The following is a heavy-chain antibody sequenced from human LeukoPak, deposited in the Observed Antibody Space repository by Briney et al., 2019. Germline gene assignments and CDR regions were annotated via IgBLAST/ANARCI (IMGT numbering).Heavy chain of an antibody. V-gene: IGHV3-30*18. CDR3: AKDFSNGAGYYFDY. J-gene: IGHJ4*02. CDR2: ISYDGSNK. D-gene: IGHD4-17*01. CDR1: GFTFNSYG. Sequence: GGSLRLSCAAPGFTFNSYGMHWVRQAPGKGLEWVAVISYDGSNKYYADSVKGRFTISRDNSKNTLYLQMNSLRAEDTAVYYCAKDFSNGAGYYFDYWGQGTLVTVSS.